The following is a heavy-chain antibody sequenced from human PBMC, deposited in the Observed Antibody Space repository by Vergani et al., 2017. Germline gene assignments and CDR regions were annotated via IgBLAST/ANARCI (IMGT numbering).Heavy chain of an antibody. CDR3: AKAGSDTSGSLQYNFYMDV. J-gene: IGHJ6*03. CDR2: ISNDGSKK. V-gene: IGHV3-30*18. D-gene: IGHD3-10*01. CDR1: GFSFSSHA. Sequence: QVQLAESGGGRVQPGRSLRLSCAASGFSFSSHAIHWVRQAPGKGLEWVAVISNDGSKKYYADSVKGRFTISRDNSKNTLDLQMNSLRTQDTAVYYCAKAGSDTSGSLQYNFYMDVWGKGTTVTVS.